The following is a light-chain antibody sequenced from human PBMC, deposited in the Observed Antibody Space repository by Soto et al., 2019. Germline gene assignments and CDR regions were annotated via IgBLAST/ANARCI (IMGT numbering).Light chain of an antibody. J-gene: IGLJ1*01. CDR2: DVT. CDR3: MSYTTSIIYV. V-gene: IGLV2-14*01. CDR1: SSDVGFYNH. Sequence: QSALTQPASVSGSPGQSITISCTGTSSDVGFYNHVSWYQQHPGKAPKLMISDVTNRTSGVSDRFSGSKSGNTASLTISGLQTEDEADYYCMSYTTSIIYVFGSGTKLTVL.